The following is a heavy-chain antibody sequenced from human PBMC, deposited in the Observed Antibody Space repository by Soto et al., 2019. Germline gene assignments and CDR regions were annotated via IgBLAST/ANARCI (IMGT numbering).Heavy chain of an antibody. V-gene: IGHV4-59*08. CDR3: ARLSRGSSAGMDV. Sequence: PSETLSLTCTVSGGSISSYYWNWIRQPPGKGLEWIGYIYYSGSTNYNPSLKSRVTISIDTSKNQFSLKLSSVTAADTAVYYCARLSRGSSAGMDVWAQGTTVTVSS. D-gene: IGHD3-16*01. J-gene: IGHJ6*02. CDR2: IYYSGST. CDR1: GGSISSYY.